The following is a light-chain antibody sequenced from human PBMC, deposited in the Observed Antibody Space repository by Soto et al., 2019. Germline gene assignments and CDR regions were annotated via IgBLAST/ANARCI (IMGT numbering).Light chain of an antibody. J-gene: IGLJ2*01. V-gene: IGLV1-44*01. CDR3: AAWDDSLNGVV. CDR2: DNN. CDR1: SSNIGSNT. Sequence: QSVLTQPPSASGTPGQRVTISCSGSSSNIGSNTVHWYQQLPGTAPKLLIYDNNQRPSGVPDRFSGSKSGTSASLAISGLQSEDEDDYYCAAWDDSLNGVVFGGGTKLTVL.